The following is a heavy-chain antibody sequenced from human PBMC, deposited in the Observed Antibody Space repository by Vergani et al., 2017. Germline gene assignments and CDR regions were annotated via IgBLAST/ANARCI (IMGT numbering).Heavy chain of an antibody. CDR2: INHSGST. CDR3: ARDGQLYYGDYYYYYMDV. D-gene: IGHD3-10*01. V-gene: IGHV4-34*01. Sequence: QVQLQQWGAGLLKPSETLSLTCAVYGGSFSGYYWSWIRQPPGKGLEWIGEINHSGSTNYNPSLKSRVTISVDTSKNQFSLKLSSVTAADTAVYYCARDGQLYYGDYYYYYMDVWGKGTTVTVSS. J-gene: IGHJ6*03. CDR1: GGSFSGYY.